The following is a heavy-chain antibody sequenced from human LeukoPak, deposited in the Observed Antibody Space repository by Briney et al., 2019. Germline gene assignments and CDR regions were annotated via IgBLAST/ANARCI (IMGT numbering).Heavy chain of an antibody. CDR2: IYHSGST. V-gene: IGHV4-30-2*02. D-gene: IGHD2-15*01. CDR3: ARQGYCSGGSCYLEHSLNWFDP. CDR1: GGSISSGGYS. J-gene: IGHJ5*02. Sequence: SQTLSLTCAVSGGSISSGGYSWSWIRQPPGKGLEWIGYIYHSGSTYYNPSLKSRVTISVVRSKNQFSLKLSSVTAADTAVYYCARQGYCSGGSCYLEHSLNWFDPWGQGTLVTVSS.